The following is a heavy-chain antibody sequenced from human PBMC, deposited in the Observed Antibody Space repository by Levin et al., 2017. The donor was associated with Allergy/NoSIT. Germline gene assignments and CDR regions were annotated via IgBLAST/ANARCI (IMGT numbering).Heavy chain of an antibody. V-gene: IGHV3-30-3*01. Sequence: PGGSLRLSCAASGFTFSSYAMHWVRQAPGKGLEWVAVISYDGSNKYYADSVKGRFTISRDNSKNTLYLQMNSLRAEDTAVYYCARDSGPYSSPDFDYWGQGTLVTVSS. CDR1: GFTFSSYA. D-gene: IGHD6-13*01. CDR2: ISYDGSNK. CDR3: ARDSGPYSSPDFDY. J-gene: IGHJ4*02.